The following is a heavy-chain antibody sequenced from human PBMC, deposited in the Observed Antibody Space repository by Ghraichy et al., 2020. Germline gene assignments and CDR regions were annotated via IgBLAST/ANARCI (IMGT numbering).Heavy chain of an antibody. CDR1: GFTFSSYS. Sequence: ESLNISCAASGFTFSSYSMTWVRQAPGKGLEWVSGISVGGTTVYADSVKGRFTISRDNSKNTLCLQMNSLRAEDTAVYYCARGTSSGWRPPDFWDHGTLVTVSS. D-gene: IGHD6-19*01. V-gene: IGHV3-23*01. J-gene: IGHJ4*01. CDR2: ISVGGTT. CDR3: ARGTSSGWRPPDF.